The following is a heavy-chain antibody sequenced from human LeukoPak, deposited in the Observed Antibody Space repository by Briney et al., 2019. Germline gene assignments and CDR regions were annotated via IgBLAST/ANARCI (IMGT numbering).Heavy chain of an antibody. CDR2: INTNTGNP. Sequence: ASVKVSCKASGYTFTSYAMNWVRQAPGQGLEWMGWINTNTGNPTHAQGFTGRFVFSLDTSVSTAYLQISSLKAEDTAVYYCASHSPGPKWLRSYDYGMDVWGQGTTVTVSS. CDR1: GYTFTSYA. J-gene: IGHJ6*02. V-gene: IGHV7-4-1*02. D-gene: IGHD5-12*01. CDR3: ASHSPGPKWLRSYDYGMDV.